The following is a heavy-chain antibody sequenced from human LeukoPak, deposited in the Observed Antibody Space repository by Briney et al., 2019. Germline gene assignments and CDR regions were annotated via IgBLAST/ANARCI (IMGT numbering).Heavy chain of an antibody. J-gene: IGHJ5*02. D-gene: IGHD3-22*01. Sequence: SLRLSCAASGFTFDDYAMHWVRQAPGKGLEWVSGISWNSGSIGYADSVKGRFTISRDNAKNSLYLQMNSLRAEDTAVYYCARDDSSGYYYANWFDPWGQGTLVTVSS. CDR2: ISWNSGSI. CDR3: ARDDSSGYYYANWFDP. CDR1: GFTFDDYA. V-gene: IGHV3-9*01.